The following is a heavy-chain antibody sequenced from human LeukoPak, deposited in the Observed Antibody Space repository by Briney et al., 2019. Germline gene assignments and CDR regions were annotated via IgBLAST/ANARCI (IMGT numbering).Heavy chain of an antibody. Sequence: ASVKVSCKASGYTFTSYAMNWVRQAPGQGLEWMGWINTNTGSPTYAQGFTGRFVFSLDTSVSTAYLQINSLKAEDTAVYYCARENYYYDSSGYFNWFDPWGQGTLVTVSS. V-gene: IGHV7-4-1*02. CDR2: INTNTGSP. D-gene: IGHD3-22*01. CDR1: GYTFTSYA. J-gene: IGHJ5*02. CDR3: ARENYYYDSSGYFNWFDP.